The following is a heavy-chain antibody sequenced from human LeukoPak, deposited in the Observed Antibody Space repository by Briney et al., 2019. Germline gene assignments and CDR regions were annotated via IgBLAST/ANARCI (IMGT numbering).Heavy chain of an antibody. CDR2: INPSGGST. V-gene: IGHV1-46*01. CDR1: GYTFTGYG. CDR3: ARDHKAVTMVRGVNYPRPPPQYYFDY. Sequence: ASVKVSCKASGYTFTGYGISWVRQAPGQGLEWMGIINPSGGSTSYAQKFQGRVTMTRDMSTSTVYMELSSLRSEDTAVYYCARDHKAVTMVRGVNYPRPPPQYYFDYWGQGTLVTVSS. D-gene: IGHD3-10*01. J-gene: IGHJ4*02.